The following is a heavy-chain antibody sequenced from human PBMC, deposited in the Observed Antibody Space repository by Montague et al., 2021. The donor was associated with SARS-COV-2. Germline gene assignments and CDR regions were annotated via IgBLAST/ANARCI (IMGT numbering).Heavy chain of an antibody. CDR1: GGSIRSTTFY. V-gene: IGHV4-39*07. D-gene: IGHD6-19*01. CDR2: IYEGDTT. CDR3: VTPGKTAVAGQFDY. Sequence: SETLSLTCTVSGGSIRSTTFYWGWIRQSPGEGLEWIGYIYEGDTTXYXXXXKXRVAISLDTPNNQFSLKITSLIVADTAIYYCVTPGKTAVAGQFDYWGLGILVTVSS. J-gene: IGHJ4*02.